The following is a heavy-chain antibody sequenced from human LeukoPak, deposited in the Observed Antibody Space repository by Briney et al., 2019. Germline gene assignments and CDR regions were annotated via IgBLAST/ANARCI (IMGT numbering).Heavy chain of an antibody. CDR1: GFTCRNGG. CDR3: TTDVRGRDFWSGYYYYYYGMDV. V-gene: IGHV3-15*01. CDR2: IKSKTDGGTT. J-gene: IGHJ6*02. D-gene: IGHD3-3*01. Sequence: GRSLRLSCAAPGFTCRNGGKSWVGEASGKGLEWVGRIKSKTDGGTTDYAAPVKGRFTISRDDSKNTLYLQMNSLKTEDTAVYYCTTDVRGRDFWSGYYYYYYGMDVWGQGTTVTVSS.